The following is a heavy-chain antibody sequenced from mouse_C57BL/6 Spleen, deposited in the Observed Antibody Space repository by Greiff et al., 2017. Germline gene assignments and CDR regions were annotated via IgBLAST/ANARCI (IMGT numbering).Heavy chain of an antibody. J-gene: IGHJ3*01. CDR3: ARALYYGRDWFAY. D-gene: IGHD1-1*01. Sequence: EVQRVESGGGLVQPGGSLKLSCAASGFTFRDYYMYWVRQTPEKRLEWVAYISNGGGSTYYPDTVKGRFTISRDNAKNTLYLQMSRLKSEDTAMYYCARALYYGRDWFAYWGQGTLVTVSA. CDR2: ISNGGGST. CDR1: GFTFRDYY. V-gene: IGHV5-12*01.